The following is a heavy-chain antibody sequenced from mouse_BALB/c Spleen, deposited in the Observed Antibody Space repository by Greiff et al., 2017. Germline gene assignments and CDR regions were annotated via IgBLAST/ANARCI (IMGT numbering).Heavy chain of an antibody. V-gene: IGHV5-4*02. Sequence: EVHLVESGGGLVKPGGSLKLSCAASGFTFSDYYMYWVRQTPEKRLEWVATISDGGSYTYYPDSVKGRFTISRDNAKNNLYLQMSSLKSEDTAMYYCARAPYDYDGVDYWGQGTSVTVSS. J-gene: IGHJ4*01. CDR1: GFTFSDYY. CDR3: ARAPYDYDGVDY. D-gene: IGHD2-4*01. CDR2: ISDGGSYT.